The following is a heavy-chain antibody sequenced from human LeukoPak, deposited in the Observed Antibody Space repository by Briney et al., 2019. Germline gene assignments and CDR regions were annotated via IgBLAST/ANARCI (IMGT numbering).Heavy chain of an antibody. CDR2: INHSGSS. V-gene: IGHV4-34*01. CDR3: ARHSRIGYSYGRSGSVGRYYFDY. J-gene: IGHJ4*02. Sequence: SETLSLTCAVYGGSFSGYYWSWIRQPPGKGLEWIGEINHSGSSNYNPSLKSRVTISVDTSKNQFSLKLSSVTAADTAVYYCARHSRIGYSYGRSGSVGRYYFDYWGQGTLVTISS. D-gene: IGHD5-18*01. CDR1: GGSFSGYY.